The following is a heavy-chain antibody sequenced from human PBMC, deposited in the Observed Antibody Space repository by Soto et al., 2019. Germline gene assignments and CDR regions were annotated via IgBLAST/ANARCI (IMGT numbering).Heavy chain of an antibody. CDR3: ATAYVSDFENSNYYRDDFDI. J-gene: IGHJ3*02. Sequence: GESLKISCKASGYSFSFYWIGWVRQMPGKGLEWMAIMYPDDSDIRYSPSFEAHVTISADKSTSTAFLQWSSLKASDTAMYYCATAYVSDFENSNYYRDDFDIWGQGTLVTVSS. CDR1: GYSFSFYW. V-gene: IGHV5-51*01. D-gene: IGHD3-22*01. CDR2: MYPDDSDI.